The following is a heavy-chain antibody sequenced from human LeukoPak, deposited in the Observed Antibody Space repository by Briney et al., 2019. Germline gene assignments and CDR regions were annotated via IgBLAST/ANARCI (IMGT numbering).Heavy chain of an antibody. Sequence: ASVTVSCKVSGYTLTELSMHWVRRAPGKGLEWMGGFDPEDGETIYAQKFQGRVTMTEDTSTDTAYMELSSLRSEDTAVYYCATHVLLWSNYFDYWGQGTLVTVSS. CDR2: FDPEDGET. J-gene: IGHJ4*02. CDR3: ATHVLLWSNYFDY. V-gene: IGHV1-24*01. D-gene: IGHD3-10*01. CDR1: GYTLTELS.